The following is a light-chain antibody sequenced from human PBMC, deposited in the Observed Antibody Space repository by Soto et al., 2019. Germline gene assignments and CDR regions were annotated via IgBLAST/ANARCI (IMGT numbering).Light chain of an antibody. V-gene: IGKV3-20*01. J-gene: IGKJ2*01. Sequence: EIVLTQSPCTLSLSPGERATLSCRASQSLTSSYLAWYQQKPGQAPRLLIYGASSRATCIPDRFIGRGSGPDFTLTISRLEHEDFAVYYCQQYESSPPSYPFGKGTKLEIK. CDR3: QQYESSPPSYP. CDR1: QSLTSSY. CDR2: GAS.